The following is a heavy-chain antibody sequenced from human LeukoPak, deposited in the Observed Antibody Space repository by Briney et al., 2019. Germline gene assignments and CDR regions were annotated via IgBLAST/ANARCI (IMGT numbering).Heavy chain of an antibody. CDR1: GFTFSSFG. J-gene: IGHJ5*02. Sequence: GGSLRLSCAASGFTFSSFGMHWVRQAPGKGLEWVTLIRFDGNNKYYADSVKGRFTISRDNSKDTLYLQMNSLRTEDAAVYYCAKVSRFLKWLPDPWGQGTLVTVSS. D-gene: IGHD3-3*01. CDR3: AKVSRFLKWLPDP. CDR2: IRFDGNNK. V-gene: IGHV3-30*02.